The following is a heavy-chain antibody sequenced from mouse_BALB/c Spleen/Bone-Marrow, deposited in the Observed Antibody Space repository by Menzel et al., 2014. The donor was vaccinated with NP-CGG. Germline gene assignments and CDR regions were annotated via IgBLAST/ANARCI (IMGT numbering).Heavy chain of an antibody. Sequence: EVKLVESGGGLVQPGGSLKVSCAASGFTFNNYGMSWVRQTPDKRLELVATINRNGGSSYYPDSVKGRFTISRDNAKNTLYLQMSSLKSEDTAIYYCSRGNYGNYVDYFDYWGQGTTLTVPP. J-gene: IGHJ2*01. V-gene: IGHV5-6-3*01. CDR2: INRNGGSS. CDR3: SRGNYGNYVDYFDY. CDR1: GFTFNNYG. D-gene: IGHD2-1*01.